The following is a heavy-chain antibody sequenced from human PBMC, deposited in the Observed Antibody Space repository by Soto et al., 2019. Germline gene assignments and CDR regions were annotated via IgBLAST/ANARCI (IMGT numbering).Heavy chain of an antibody. J-gene: IGHJ6*03. Sequence: GGSLRLSCAASGFTFSSYWMSWVRQAPGKGLEWVANIKQDGSEKYYVDSVKGRFTISRDNAKNSLYLQMNSLRAEDTAVYYCARVFTIFGVAILNYYYYYMDVWGKGTTVTVSS. V-gene: IGHV3-7*01. D-gene: IGHD3-3*01. CDR3: ARVFTIFGVAILNYYYYYMDV. CDR1: GFTFSSYW. CDR2: IKQDGSEK.